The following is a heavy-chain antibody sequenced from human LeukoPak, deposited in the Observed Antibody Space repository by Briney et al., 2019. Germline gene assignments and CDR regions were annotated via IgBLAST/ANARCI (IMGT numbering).Heavy chain of an antibody. D-gene: IGHD6-13*01. CDR2: IYTGGST. J-gene: IGHJ4*02. V-gene: IGHV3-53*01. Sequence: GGSLRLSCAASGFTVSDNYMNWVRQAPGKGLEWVSLIYTGGSTSYADSVKGRFTISRDSAKNALYLQMNSLRAEDTAVYYCTRELSGSSSRHFDYWGQGTLVTVSS. CDR1: GFTVSDNY. CDR3: TRELSGSSSRHFDY.